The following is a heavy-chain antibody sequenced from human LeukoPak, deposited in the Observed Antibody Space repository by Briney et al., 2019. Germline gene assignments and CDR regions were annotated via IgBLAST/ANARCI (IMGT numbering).Heavy chain of an antibody. Sequence: QPGRSLRLSCAASGFTFSRHAMHWVGQAPGRGLEWVAVITDDGTNKYHADSVKGRFTISRDSSKNTVYLQMNSLSTEDTAVYYCARDLRGWFSIDYWGQGTLVTVSS. J-gene: IGHJ4*02. D-gene: IGHD6-19*01. CDR3: ARDLRGWFSIDY. V-gene: IGHV3-30-3*01. CDR1: GFTFSRHA. CDR2: ITDDGTNK.